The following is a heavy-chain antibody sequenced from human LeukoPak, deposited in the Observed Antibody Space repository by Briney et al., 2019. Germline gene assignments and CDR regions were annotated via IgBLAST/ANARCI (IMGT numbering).Heavy chain of an antibody. CDR2: INPNSGGT. Sequence: ASVTVSCKASGYTFTGYYMHWVRQAPGQGLEWMGWINPNSGGTNYAQKFQGRVTMTRDTSISTAYMELSRLRSDDTAVYYCARDKSTVTTNYFDYWGQGTLVTVSS. V-gene: IGHV1-2*02. D-gene: IGHD4-17*01. CDR3: ARDKSTVTTNYFDY. J-gene: IGHJ4*02. CDR1: GYTFTGYY.